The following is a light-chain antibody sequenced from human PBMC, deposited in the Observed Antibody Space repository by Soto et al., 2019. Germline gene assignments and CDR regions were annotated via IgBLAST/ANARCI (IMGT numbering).Light chain of an antibody. CDR2: DAS. CDR1: QNVYNN. Sequence: EIVMTQSPATLSVSPGEGATLSCKASQNVYNNLAWYQQRPDQPPRLLIYDASTRATGISARFSGSGYRTEFTLTISSLQSEDFAVYFCQQCRNWPLTFGGGTKV. J-gene: IGKJ4*01. V-gene: IGKV3-15*01. CDR3: QQCRNWPLT.